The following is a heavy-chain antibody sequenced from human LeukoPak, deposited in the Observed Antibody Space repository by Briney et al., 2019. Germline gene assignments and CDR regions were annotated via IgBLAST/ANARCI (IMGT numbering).Heavy chain of an antibody. Sequence: PSETLSLTCTVSGGSITNDAYLWNWIRQQPGKGLEWIGYIYYSGRTFYNPSLKSRITISVDTSKDHFSLRLNSVTAADTAVYYCVRDSRILSAFDIWGQGTTVTVSS. CDR1: GGSITNDAYL. CDR2: IYYSGRT. J-gene: IGHJ3*02. V-gene: IGHV4-31*03. D-gene: IGHD2-15*01. CDR3: VRDSRILSAFDI.